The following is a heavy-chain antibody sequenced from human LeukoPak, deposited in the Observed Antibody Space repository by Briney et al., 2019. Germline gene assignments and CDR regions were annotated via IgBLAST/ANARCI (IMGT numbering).Heavy chain of an antibody. Sequence: GGSLRLSCAASGFTFSTYGMHWVRQAPGKGLEWVALISYDGSNKYYADSVKGRFTISRDNSDNTLYLQMNSLRAEDTAVYYCAKYKRDYGDYYNYGLDVGGKGTTVTVSS. CDR3: AKYKRDYGDYYNYGLDV. CDR2: ISYDGSNK. D-gene: IGHD4-17*01. V-gene: IGHV3-30*18. J-gene: IGHJ6*04. CDR1: GFTFSTYG.